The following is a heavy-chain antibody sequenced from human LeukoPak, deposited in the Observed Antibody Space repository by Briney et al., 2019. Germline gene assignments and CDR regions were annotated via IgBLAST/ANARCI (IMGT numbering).Heavy chain of an antibody. V-gene: IGHV4-4*07. CDR1: SGSLSSSY. CDR2: VYTSGST. Sequence: PSETLSLTCTLSSGSLSSSYWSWIRQPAGKGLEWIGRVYTSGSTNYNPSLKSRVAMSVDTSKNQFSLDLTSVTAADAAVYYCARGGSYLSAFDIWGQGTMVTVSS. D-gene: IGHD1-26*01. CDR3: ARGGSYLSAFDI. J-gene: IGHJ3*02.